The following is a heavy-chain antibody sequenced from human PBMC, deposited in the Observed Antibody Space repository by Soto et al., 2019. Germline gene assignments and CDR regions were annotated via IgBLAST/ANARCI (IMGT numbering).Heavy chain of an antibody. CDR3: AGDGEGYIVVVPAAPDYYYYGMDV. V-gene: IGHV1-18*01. CDR2: ISAYNGNT. D-gene: IGHD2-2*01. J-gene: IGHJ6*02. Sequence: QVQLVQSGAEVKKPGASVKVSCKASGYTFTSYGISWVRQAPGQGLEWMGWISAYNGNTNYAQKLQGRVTMTTDTSKSTAYMELRSLRSDDTAVYYCAGDGEGYIVVVPAAPDYYYYGMDVWGQGTTVTVS. CDR1: GYTFTSYG.